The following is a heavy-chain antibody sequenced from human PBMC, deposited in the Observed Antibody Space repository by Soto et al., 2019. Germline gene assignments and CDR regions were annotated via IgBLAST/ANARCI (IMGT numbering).Heavy chain of an antibody. Sequence: ASVKVSCKASGYTFTGYYMYWVRQAPGQGLEWMGGINPNNGGTNYAQKFQDRVTMTRDTSISTAYMELSRLRSDDTAVYYCARDGSYYDSSGYYQWGQGTLVTSPQ. CDR1: GYTFTGYY. J-gene: IGHJ4*02. CDR3: ARDGSYYDSSGYYQ. D-gene: IGHD3-22*01. V-gene: IGHV1-2*02. CDR2: INPNNGGT.